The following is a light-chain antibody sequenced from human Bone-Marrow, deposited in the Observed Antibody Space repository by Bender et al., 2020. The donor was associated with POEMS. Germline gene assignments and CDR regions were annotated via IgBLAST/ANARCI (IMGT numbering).Light chain of an antibody. CDR3: SAWDDSLSGWV. CDR1: SSNIGNHG. Sequence: QSVVTQPPSASGLPGQRVTISCSGSSSNIGNHGVNWYQQLPGEAPKLLIYYDDLLTPGVSDRFSASKSGTSASLAISELQSEDEALYYCSAWDDSLSGWVFGGGTKLTVL. V-gene: IGLV1-36*01. CDR2: YDD. J-gene: IGLJ3*02.